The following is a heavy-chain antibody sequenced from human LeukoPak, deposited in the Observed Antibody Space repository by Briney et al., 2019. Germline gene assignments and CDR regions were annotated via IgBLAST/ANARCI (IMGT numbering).Heavy chain of an antibody. V-gene: IGHV3-23*01. CDR2: ITSSGAAT. CDR3: AKDRPNYYGSNGHYYKLNGDC. Sequence: GGSLRLSCAASGFTFSSYAMSWVRQAPGKGLEWVSSITSSGAATYYADSVKGRFTISRDNSDNTLYLQMNSLRAEDTAVYYCAKDRPNYYGSNGHYYKLNGDCWGQGTLVTVS. CDR1: GFTFSSYA. D-gene: IGHD3-22*01. J-gene: IGHJ4*02.